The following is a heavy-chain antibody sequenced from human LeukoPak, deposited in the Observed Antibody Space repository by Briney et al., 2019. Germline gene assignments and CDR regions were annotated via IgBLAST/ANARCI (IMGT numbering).Heavy chain of an antibody. Sequence: GGSLRLSCTVSGFTVSTNSMSWVRQAPGKGLMWVARININGTFSTYADSVQGRFTVFRDNAKKTLYLQMNSLRVEDTATYFCGQVGYWGQGTLVTVAS. CDR1: GFTVSTNS. V-gene: IGHV3-74*03. CDR3: GQVGY. J-gene: IGHJ4*02. CDR2: ININGTFS. D-gene: IGHD1-26*01.